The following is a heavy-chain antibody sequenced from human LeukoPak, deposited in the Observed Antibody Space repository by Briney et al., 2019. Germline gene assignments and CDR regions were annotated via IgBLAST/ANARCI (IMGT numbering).Heavy chain of an antibody. CDR2: IYYSGST. J-gene: IGHJ4*02. V-gene: IGHV4-59*01. Sequence: SETLSLTCTVSGGSISSYYWSWLRQPPGKGLECIGYIYYSGSTNYNPSLKSRVTISVDTSKNQFSLKLSSVTAADTAVYYCARRTYFYDSSGYYFDYWGQGTLVTVSS. CDR1: GGSISSYY. CDR3: ARRTYFYDSSGYYFDY. D-gene: IGHD3-22*01.